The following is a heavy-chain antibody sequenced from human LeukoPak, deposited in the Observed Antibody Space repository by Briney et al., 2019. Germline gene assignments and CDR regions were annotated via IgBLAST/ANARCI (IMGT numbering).Heavy chain of an antibody. CDR2: ISSSSSYI. D-gene: IGHD3-10*01. J-gene: IGHJ4*02. V-gene: IGHV3-21*01. CDR1: GFTFSSYS. CDR3: ASGLLWFGESSKGRLDY. Sequence: PGGSLRLSCAASGFTFSSYSMNWVRQAPGKGLEWVSSISSSSSYIYYADSVKGRFTISRDNAKNSLYLQMNSLRAEDTAVYYCASGLLWFGESSKGRLDYWGQGTLVTVSS.